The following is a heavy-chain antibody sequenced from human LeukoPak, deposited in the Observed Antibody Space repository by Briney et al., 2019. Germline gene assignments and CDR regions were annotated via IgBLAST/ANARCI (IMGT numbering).Heavy chain of an antibody. J-gene: IGHJ4*02. D-gene: IGHD6-13*01. CDR3: ARVGALSSSWLLY. Sequence: GGSLRLSCAASGFTFSSYEMNWVRQAPGKVLEWVSSISRSATTIYYADSVKGRFTISRDNAKNSLYLQMNSLRAEDTAVYFCARVGALSSSWLLYWGQGTLVTVSS. V-gene: IGHV3-48*03. CDR1: GFTFSSYE. CDR2: ISRSATTI.